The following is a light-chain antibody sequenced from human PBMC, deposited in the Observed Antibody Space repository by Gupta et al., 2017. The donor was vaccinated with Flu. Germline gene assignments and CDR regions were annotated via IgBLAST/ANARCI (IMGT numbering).Light chain of an antibody. J-gene: IGKJ4*01. V-gene: IGKV1-5*03. CDR3: NQYNGY. CDR2: GAS. CDR1: QNINNW. Sequence: DIHMTQSPSTLSASVGDRVTITCRASQNINNWLAWFQQKPGKAPKLLIYGASSVETGVPSRFSGSGSGTEFTLIISSLQPDDFATYYCNQYNGYFGGGTKVEIK.